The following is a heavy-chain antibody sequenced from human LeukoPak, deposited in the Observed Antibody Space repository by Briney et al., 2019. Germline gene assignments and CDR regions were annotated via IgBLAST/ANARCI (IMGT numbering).Heavy chain of an antibody. D-gene: IGHD3-10*01. CDR3: ARDSGSGSYYPAYYYYYMDV. CDR2: MNPNSGGT. J-gene: IGHJ6*03. Sequence: ASVKVSCKASGYTFTSYDINWVRQATGQGLEWMGWMNPNSGGTNYAQKFQGRVTMTRDTSISTAYMELSRLRSDDTAVYYCARDSGSGSYYPAYYYYYMDVWGKGTTVTISS. CDR1: GYTFTSYD. V-gene: IGHV1-2*02.